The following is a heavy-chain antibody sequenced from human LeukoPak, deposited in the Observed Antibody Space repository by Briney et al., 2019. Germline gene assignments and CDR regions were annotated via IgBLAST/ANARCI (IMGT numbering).Heavy chain of an antibody. CDR3: ARGKLYRTAAADILDY. J-gene: IGHJ4*02. CDR2: ISYDGSNK. D-gene: IGHD6-13*01. CDR1: GFTFSSYA. V-gene: IGHV3-30*14. Sequence: GGSLRLSCAASGFTFSSYAMHWVRQAPGKGLEWVAVISYDGSNKYYTDSVKGRFTISRDNSKNTLYLQMNSLRAEDTAVYYCARGKLYRTAAADILDYWGQGTLVTVSS.